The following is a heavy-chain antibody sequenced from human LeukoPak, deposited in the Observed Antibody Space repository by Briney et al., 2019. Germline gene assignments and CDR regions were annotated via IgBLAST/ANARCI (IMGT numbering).Heavy chain of an antibody. V-gene: IGHV4-38-2*02. CDR1: GYSISSGYY. J-gene: IGHJ3*02. Sequence: SETLSLTCTVSGYSISSGYYWGWIRQPPGKGLEWIGTIYHSGSTYYNPSLKSRVTISVDTSKNQFSLKLTSVTAADTAVYYCALYYHGSDPRRAFDIWGQGTMVTVSS. CDR3: ALYYHGSDPRRAFDI. D-gene: IGHD3-10*01. CDR2: IYHSGST.